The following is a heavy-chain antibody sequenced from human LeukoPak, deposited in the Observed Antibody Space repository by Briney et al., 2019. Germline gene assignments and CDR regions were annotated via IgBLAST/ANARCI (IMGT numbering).Heavy chain of an antibody. D-gene: IGHD2-15*01. CDR1: GGSISSSNYY. Sequence: SETLSLTCTVSGGSISSSNYYWGWIRQPPGRGLEWIGSFYYSGSTYYNPSLRSRVTISVDTSKNQFSLKLSSVTAADTAVYYCARGHCSGGSCYLYYYYMDVWGKGTTVTVSS. CDR3: ARGHCSGGSCYLYYYYMDV. CDR2: FYYSGST. J-gene: IGHJ6*03. V-gene: IGHV4-39*01.